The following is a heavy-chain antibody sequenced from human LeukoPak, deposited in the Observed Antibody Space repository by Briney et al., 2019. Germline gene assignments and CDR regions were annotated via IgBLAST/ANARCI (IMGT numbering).Heavy chain of an antibody. Sequence: PGGSLRLSCAASGFTFSSYAMSWVRQAPGKGLEWVSAISGSGGSTYYADSVKGRFTISRDNSKNTLYLQMNSLRAEDTAVYYCAKDAISECSGGSCYGARYYCYYGMDVWGQGTTVTVSS. J-gene: IGHJ6*02. CDR2: ISGSGGST. D-gene: IGHD2-15*01. CDR1: GFTFSSYA. V-gene: IGHV3-23*01. CDR3: AKDAISECSGGSCYGARYYCYYGMDV.